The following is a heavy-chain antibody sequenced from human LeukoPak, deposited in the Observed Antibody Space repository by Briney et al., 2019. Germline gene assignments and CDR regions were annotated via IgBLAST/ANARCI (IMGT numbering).Heavy chain of an antibody. J-gene: IGHJ6*03. D-gene: IGHD5-24*01. CDR3: ASQLSYYYYYFMDV. V-gene: IGHV4-34*01. CDR1: GGSFSGYY. CDR2: INHSGST. Sequence: SETLSLTCAVYGGSFSGYYWSWIRQPPGKGLEWIGEINHSGSTNYNPSLKSRVTISVDTSKNQFSLKLSSVTAADTAVYYCASQLSYYYYYFMDVWGKGTTVTVSS.